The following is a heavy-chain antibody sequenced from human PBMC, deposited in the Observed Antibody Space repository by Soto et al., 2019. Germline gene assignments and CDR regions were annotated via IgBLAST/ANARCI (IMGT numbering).Heavy chain of an antibody. CDR3: ARGTAYSSGWYQKGNWFDP. CDR1: GGSISSYY. V-gene: IGHV4-59*01. Sequence: SETLSLTCTVSGGSISSYYWSWIRQPPGKGLEWIGYIYYSGSTNYNPSLKSRVTISVDTSKNQFSLKLSSVTAADTAVYYCARGTAYSSGWYQKGNWFDPWGQGTLVTVSS. CDR2: IYYSGST. D-gene: IGHD6-19*01. J-gene: IGHJ5*02.